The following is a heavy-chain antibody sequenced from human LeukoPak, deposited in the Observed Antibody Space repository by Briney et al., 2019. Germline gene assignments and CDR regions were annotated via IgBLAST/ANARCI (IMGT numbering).Heavy chain of an antibody. V-gene: IGHV4-30-2*01. D-gene: IGHD2-2*01. J-gene: IGHJ4*02. CDR3: ARVGCSSVICHPH. Sequence: SETLSLTCAVSGGSISSGGYSWSWIRQPPGKGLEWIGYISDRGPAYYNPSLKSRFTISVDRPKNQFFLTVTSVTAADTAVYYCARVGCSSVICHPHWGQGTLVTVSS. CDR2: ISDRGPA. CDR1: GGSISSGGYS.